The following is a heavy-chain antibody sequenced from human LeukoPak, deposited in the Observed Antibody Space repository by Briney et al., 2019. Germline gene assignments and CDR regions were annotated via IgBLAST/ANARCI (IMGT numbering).Heavy chain of an antibody. J-gene: IGHJ4*02. V-gene: IGHV3-30*02. CDR2: IHYGGSNK. CDR1: GFTFSSYG. Sequence: PGGSLRLSCAASGFTFSSYGMHWVRQAPGKGLEWVAFIHYGGSNKYHADSVKGRFTISRDNFKSTLYLQMNSLRAEDTAVYYCAKPLGEAAPFDYWGQGTLVTVSS. D-gene: IGHD6-13*01. CDR3: AKPLGEAAPFDY.